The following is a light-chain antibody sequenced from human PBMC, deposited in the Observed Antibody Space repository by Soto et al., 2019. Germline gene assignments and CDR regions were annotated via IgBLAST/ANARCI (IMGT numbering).Light chain of an antibody. CDR1: SGDIGGYNY. CDR3: CSYAGRYTYV. CDR2: DVS. V-gene: IGLV2-11*01. J-gene: IGLJ1*01. Sequence: QSVLTQPASVSGSPGQSITISCTGTSGDIGGYNYVSWYQQHPGKAPKVMIYDVSKRPSGVPDRFSGSKSGNTASLTISGLQSEDEADYYCCSYAGRYTYVFGTGTKLTVL.